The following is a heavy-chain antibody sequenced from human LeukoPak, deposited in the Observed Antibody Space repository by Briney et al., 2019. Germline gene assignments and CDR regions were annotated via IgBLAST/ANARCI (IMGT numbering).Heavy chain of an antibody. Sequence: SETLSLTCTVSGGSISSYYWSWIRQPPGKGLEWIEYIYYSGSTNYNPSLKSRVTISVDTSKNQFSLKLSSVTAADTAVYYCARDSQRGYSYGGWFDPWGQGTLVTVSS. J-gene: IGHJ5*02. CDR3: ARDSQRGYSYGGWFDP. D-gene: IGHD5-18*01. V-gene: IGHV4-59*01. CDR1: GGSISSYY. CDR2: IYYSGST.